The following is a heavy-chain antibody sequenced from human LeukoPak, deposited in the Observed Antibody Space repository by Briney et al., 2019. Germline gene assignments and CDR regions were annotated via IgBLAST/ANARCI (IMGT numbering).Heavy chain of an antibody. CDR2: IYHSGST. CDR1: GDSINSGGYS. J-gene: IGHJ4*02. Sequence: SETLSLTCVVSGDSINSGGYSWNWIRQPPGKGLEWIGYIYHSGSTLYNPSLRSRVTMSVDTSKNQFSLKLSSVTAADTAVYYCARLSDYWGQGTLVTVSS. V-gene: IGHV4-30-2*03. CDR3: ARLSDY.